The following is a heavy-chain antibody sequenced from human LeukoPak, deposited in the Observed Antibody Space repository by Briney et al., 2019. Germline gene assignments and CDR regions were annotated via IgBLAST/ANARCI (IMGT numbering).Heavy chain of an antibody. CDR2: FDPEDGET. CDR1: GYTLTELS. Sequence: WASVKVSCKVSGYTLTELSMHWVRQAPGKGLEWMGGFDPEDGETIYAQKFQGRVTMTEDTSTDTAYMELSSLRSEDTAVYYCARDLPARWLRKYYFDYWGQGTLVTVSS. CDR3: ARDLPARWLRKYYFDY. J-gene: IGHJ4*02. D-gene: IGHD5-24*01. V-gene: IGHV1-24*01.